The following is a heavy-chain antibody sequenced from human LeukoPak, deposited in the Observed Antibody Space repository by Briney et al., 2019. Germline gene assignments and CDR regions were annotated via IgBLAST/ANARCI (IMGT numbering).Heavy chain of an antibody. CDR3: ARGVNYAFDI. V-gene: IGHV3-74*01. CDR1: GFTFSSYW. D-gene: IGHD4-23*01. CDR2: LNSDESNT. Sequence: GGSLRLSCAASGFTFSSYWMHWVRQDPGKGLVWVSRLNSDESNTNYADSVKGRFTISRDNAKNTLYLQTNSLRAEDTAVYFCARGVNYAFDIWGQGTVVTVSS. J-gene: IGHJ3*02.